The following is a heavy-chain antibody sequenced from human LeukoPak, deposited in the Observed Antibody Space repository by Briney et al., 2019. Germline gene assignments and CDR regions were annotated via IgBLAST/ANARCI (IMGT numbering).Heavy chain of an antibody. CDR2: MYYSGTT. D-gene: IGHD6-13*01. J-gene: IGHJ3*02. CDR3: ARGNVGQQLAPPDI. V-gene: IGHV4-59*01. Sequence: SETLSLTCTVSGSSISHYYWTWIRQPPGKGLEWVGYMYYSGTTSKNPSLKSRLTMSVDTSETQLSLKLSSVTAADTAVYYCARGNVGQQLAPPDIWGQGTMVTVS. CDR1: GSSISHYY.